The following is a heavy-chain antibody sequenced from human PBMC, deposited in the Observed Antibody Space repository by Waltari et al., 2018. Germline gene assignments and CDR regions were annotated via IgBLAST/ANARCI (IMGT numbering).Heavy chain of an antibody. J-gene: IGHJ4*02. CDR3: ARVRCGGDCLDY. CDR2: TRNKANSYTT. V-gene: IGHV3-72*01. D-gene: IGHD2-21*01. Sequence: EVQLVESGGGLVQPGGSLRLSCAASGFTFSDHYLDWVRQAPGKGLEWVGRTRNKANSYTTEYAASVKGRFTISRDDSKNSLYLQMNSLKTEDTAVYYCARVRCGGDCLDYWGQGTLVTVSS. CDR1: GFTFSDHY.